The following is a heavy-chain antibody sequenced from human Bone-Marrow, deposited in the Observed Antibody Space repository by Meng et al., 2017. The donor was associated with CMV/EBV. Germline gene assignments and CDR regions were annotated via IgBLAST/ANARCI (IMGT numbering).Heavy chain of an antibody. CDR3: TRVWFGDGGYGMDV. D-gene: IGHD3-10*01. J-gene: IGHJ6*02. CDR2: IRSKANSYAT. V-gene: IGHV3-73*01. Sequence: GESLKISCEASGFTFSGSAMHWVRQASGKGLEWVGRIRSKANSYATAYAASVKGRFTISRDDSKNTAYLQMNSLKTEDTAVYYCTRVWFGDGGYGMDVWGQGTTVTVSS. CDR1: GFTFSGSA.